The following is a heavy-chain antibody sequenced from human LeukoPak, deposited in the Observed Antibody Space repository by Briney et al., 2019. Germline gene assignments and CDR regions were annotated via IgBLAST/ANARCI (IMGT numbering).Heavy chain of an antibody. V-gene: IGHV1-24*01. D-gene: IGHD6-19*01. Sequence: GASVKVSCMVSGYTLTELSMHWVRQAPGKGLEWMGGFDPEDGETIYAQKFQGRVTMTEDTSTDTAYMELSSLRYEDTAVYYCATSSAVAGLNQASWFDPWGQGTLVTVSS. J-gene: IGHJ5*02. CDR3: ATSSAVAGLNQASWFDP. CDR2: FDPEDGET. CDR1: GYTLTELS.